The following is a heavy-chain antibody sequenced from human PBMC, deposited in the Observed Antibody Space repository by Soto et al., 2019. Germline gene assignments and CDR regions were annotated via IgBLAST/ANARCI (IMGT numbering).Heavy chain of an antibody. CDR1: GFTFSSYW. CDR2: IKQDGSEK. CDR3: ARGYPRITIFGVGKGGYMDV. V-gene: IGHV3-7*01. Sequence: GGSLRLSCAASGFTFSSYWMSWVRQAPGKGLEWVANIKQDGSEKYYVDSVKGRFTISRDNAKNSLYLQMNSLRAEDTAVYYCARGYPRITIFGVGKGGYMDVWGKGTTVTVSS. J-gene: IGHJ6*03. D-gene: IGHD3-3*01.